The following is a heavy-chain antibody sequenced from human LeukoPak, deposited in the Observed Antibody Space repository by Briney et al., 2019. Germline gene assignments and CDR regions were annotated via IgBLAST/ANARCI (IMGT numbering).Heavy chain of an antibody. D-gene: IGHD2-15*01. CDR1: GFTFSSYW. J-gene: IGHJ4*02. V-gene: IGHV3-7*01. CDR2: IKQDGSEK. Sequence: GGSLRLSCAASGFTFSSYWMSWVRQAPGKGLEWVANIKQDGSEKYYVDSVKGRFTISRDNAKNSLYLQMNSLRAEDTAVYYCARDGDCSGGSCYSFDYWGQGTLVTVSS. CDR3: ARDGDCSGGSCYSFDY.